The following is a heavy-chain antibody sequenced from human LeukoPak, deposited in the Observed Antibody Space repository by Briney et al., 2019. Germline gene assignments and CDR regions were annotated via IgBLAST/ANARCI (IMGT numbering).Heavy chain of an antibody. V-gene: IGHV4-39*01. D-gene: IGHD6-19*01. Sequence: LETLSLTCTVSGGSINSDTCYWGWIRQPPGKGLEWIADIYYSGSTYYNPSLKSRVTISVDTSKSQFSLKLSSVTAADTAVYYCARRSGFYDFWGQGTLVTVSS. CDR3: ARRSGFYDF. CDR2: IYYSGST. J-gene: IGHJ4*02. CDR1: GGSINSDTCY.